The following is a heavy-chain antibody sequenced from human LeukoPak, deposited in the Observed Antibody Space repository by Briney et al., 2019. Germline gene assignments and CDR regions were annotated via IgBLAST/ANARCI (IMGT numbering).Heavy chain of an antibody. CDR3: ARDFSPTPGYSSGWYVGY. CDR1: GFDFTAFG. Sequence: GGSLRLSCAASGFDFTAFGMSWVRQAPGKGLEWVSGISASGLDTYYADSVTGRFTISRDNSKNTLYLQMNSLRAEDTAVYYCARDFSPTPGYSSGWYVGYWGQGTLVTVSS. V-gene: IGHV3-23*01. CDR2: ISASGLDT. J-gene: IGHJ4*02. D-gene: IGHD6-19*01.